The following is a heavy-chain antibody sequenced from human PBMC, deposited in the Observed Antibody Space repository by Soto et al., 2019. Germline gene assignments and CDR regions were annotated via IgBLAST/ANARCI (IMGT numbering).Heavy chain of an antibody. CDR3: ARVRYCDRTNCLSYFAY. J-gene: IGHJ4*02. Sequence: PGGSLRLSCAASGFTFSSYWMHWVRQAPWKGLVWVSRINSDGSRTTYADSVKGRFTISRDNAKNTLYLQMNSLRAEDTAVYYCARVRYCDRTNCLSYFAYCGQGTLVTGYS. CDR2: INSDGSRT. CDR1: GFTFSSYW. V-gene: IGHV3-74*01. D-gene: IGHD2-2*01.